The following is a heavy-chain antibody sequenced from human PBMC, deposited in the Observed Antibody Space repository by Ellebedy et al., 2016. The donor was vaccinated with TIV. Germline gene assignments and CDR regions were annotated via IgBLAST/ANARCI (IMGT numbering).Heavy chain of an antibody. CDR3: ARRSGSSYGAFDY. CDR2: IKPDGGEK. Sequence: GESLKISCAASGITFSNSWMSWVRQAPGKGLEWVAIIKPDGGEKWYVDSVKGRFTISRDNAKKSMYLQMNSLRVEDTALYHCARRSGSSYGAFDYWGQGALVTVSS. V-gene: IGHV3-7*03. CDR1: GITFSNSW. J-gene: IGHJ4*02. D-gene: IGHD1-26*01.